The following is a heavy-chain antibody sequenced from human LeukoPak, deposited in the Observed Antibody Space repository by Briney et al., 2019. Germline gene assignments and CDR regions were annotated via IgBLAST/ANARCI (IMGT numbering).Heavy chain of an antibody. CDR2: ISYDESYK. V-gene: IGHV3-30*02. CDR3: AKDSGGGICYFDY. CDR1: GFTFSRYN. J-gene: IGHJ4*02. Sequence: GGSLRLSCAASGFTFSRYNLHWVRQAPGKGLAWLAFISYDESYKDYADSVKGRFSISRDNSKNTLYLEMNSLRADDSAVYYCAKDSGGGICYFDYWGQGSLVTVSS. D-gene: IGHD2-15*01.